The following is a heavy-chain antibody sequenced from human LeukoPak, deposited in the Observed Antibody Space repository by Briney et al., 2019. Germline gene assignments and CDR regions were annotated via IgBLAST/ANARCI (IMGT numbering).Heavy chain of an antibody. CDR1: GFTVSSNY. D-gene: IGHD6-19*01. CDR3: ARALGVPYSSGWHCDY. CDR2: IYSGGST. V-gene: IGHV3-53*01. Sequence: PGGSLRLSCAASGFTVSSNYMSWVRQAPGKGLEWVSVIYSGGSTYYADSVKGRFTISSDNSKNTLYLQMNSLRAEDTAVYYCARALGVPYSSGWHCDYWGQGPLVTVSS. J-gene: IGHJ4*02.